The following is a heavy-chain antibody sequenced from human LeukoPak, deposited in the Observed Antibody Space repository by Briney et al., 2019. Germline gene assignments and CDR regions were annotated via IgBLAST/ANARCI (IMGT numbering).Heavy chain of an antibody. CDR1: GGSISSYY. Sequence: PSETLSLTCTDSGGSISSYYWTWIRQPPGKGLEWIGYIFHSGSTNYNPYLKSRVTLSLDTSKNQFSLTLISLTSPDTAAQSCACIRAGNFDYWGQGTLVTVSS. V-gene: IGHV4-59*01. CDR2: IFHSGST. D-gene: IGHD3-3*02. J-gene: IGHJ4*02. CDR3: ACIRAGNFDY.